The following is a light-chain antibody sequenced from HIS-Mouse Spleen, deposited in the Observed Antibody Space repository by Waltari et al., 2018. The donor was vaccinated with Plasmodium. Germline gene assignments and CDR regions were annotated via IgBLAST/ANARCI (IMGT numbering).Light chain of an antibody. Sequence: SYELTQPPSVPVSPGQTARITCPGDALPQKYAYWYHQKSGQAPARVIYEDSKRPSGIPGRFSGSSSGTMATLTISGAQVEDEADYYCYSTDSSGNHRVFGGGTKLTVL. V-gene: IGLV3-10*01. J-gene: IGLJ3*02. CDR3: YSTDSSGNHRV. CDR1: ALPQKY. CDR2: EDS.